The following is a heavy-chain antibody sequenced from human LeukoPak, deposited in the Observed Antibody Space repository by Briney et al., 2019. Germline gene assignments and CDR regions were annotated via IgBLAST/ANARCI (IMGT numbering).Heavy chain of an antibody. CDR3: AKARRDFDFDY. CDR1: GFTFSSYG. V-gene: IGHV3-30*18. CDR2: ISYDGSNK. J-gene: IGHJ4*02. Sequence: GGSLRLSCAASGFTFSSYGMHWVRQAPGKGLEWVAVISYDGSNKYYADSVKGRFTIPRDNSKNTLYLQMNSLRAEDTAVYYCAKARRDFDFDYWGQGTLVTVSS. D-gene: IGHD3-3*01.